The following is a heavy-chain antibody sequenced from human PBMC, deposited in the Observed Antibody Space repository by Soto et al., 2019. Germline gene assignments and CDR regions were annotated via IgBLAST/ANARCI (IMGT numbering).Heavy chain of an antibody. CDR1: GGSFGDYY. Sequence: SETLSLTCAVYGGSFGDYYWSWVRQPPGKGLAWIGDINPSGSTNYNPSLKGRVTLSIDTSKNQFSLELNSVTAADTAVYFCARGRTYRPTGHYRHDGFVPWGQGTLVTVSS. CDR2: INPSGST. V-gene: IGHV4-34*01. D-gene: IGHD1-1*01. CDR3: ARGRTYRPTGHYRHDGFVP. J-gene: IGHJ5*02.